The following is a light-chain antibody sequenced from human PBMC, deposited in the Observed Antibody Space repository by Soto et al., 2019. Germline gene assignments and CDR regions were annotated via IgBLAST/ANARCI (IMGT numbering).Light chain of an antibody. Sequence: QSVLTQPPSASGTPGQRVTISCSGSSSNIGSNTVNWYQHLPGTAPKLLIYSNNQRPSGVPDRFSVSKTGTSASLAISGLQSDDEADYYCAAWDDSLNGYVFGTGTKVTVL. V-gene: IGLV1-44*01. CDR1: SSNIGSNT. CDR2: SNN. CDR3: AAWDDSLNGYV. J-gene: IGLJ1*01.